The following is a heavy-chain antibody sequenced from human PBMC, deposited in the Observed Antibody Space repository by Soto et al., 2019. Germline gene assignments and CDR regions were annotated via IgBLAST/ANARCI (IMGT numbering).Heavy chain of an antibody. V-gene: IGHV1-69*01. CDR3: ARGWGYDSTDYYYAY. CDR2: IIPIFGTA. J-gene: IGHJ4*02. CDR1: GGTFSSYA. D-gene: IGHD3-22*01. Sequence: QVQLVQSGAEVKKPGSSVKVSCKASGGTFSSYAISWVRQAPGQGLEWMGGIIPIFGTANHAQKFQGRVTIIADESTSTVYMELSCLRSDDTAIYYCARGWGYDSTDYYYAYWGQGTLVIVSS.